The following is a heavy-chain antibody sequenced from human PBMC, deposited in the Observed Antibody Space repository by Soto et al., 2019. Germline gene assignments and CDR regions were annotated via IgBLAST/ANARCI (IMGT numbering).Heavy chain of an antibody. CDR3: ATTLYSSGPFAS. V-gene: IGHV4-31*03. D-gene: IGHD6-25*01. J-gene: IGHJ4*02. Sequence: PSETLSLTCTVAGDSGNSGAYYWSWIRQLPGKDLEWIGYIYFTGNTYYNPSLKSRLTMSVDKSKNKFSLNLTSVTAADTAMYYCATTLYSSGPFASWGQGTLVTVSS. CDR2: IYFTGNT. CDR1: GDSGNSGAYY.